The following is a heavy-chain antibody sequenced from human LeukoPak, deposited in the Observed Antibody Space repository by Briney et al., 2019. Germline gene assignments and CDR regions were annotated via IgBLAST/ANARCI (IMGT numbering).Heavy chain of an antibody. D-gene: IGHD1-7*01. V-gene: IGHV3-23*01. J-gene: IGHJ4*02. CDR2: LNEDGSTT. CDR3: VKDYPRIGVTGTTSFFDY. CDR1: GFSFSSYA. Sequence: GGSLRLSCAASGFSFSSYAMSWVRQAPGKGLEWVSGLNEDGSTTFYADSVQGRFIISRDNSQNIVYLQMSSLRVEDTAVHYCVKDYPRIGVTGTTSFFDYWGQGNLVTVSS.